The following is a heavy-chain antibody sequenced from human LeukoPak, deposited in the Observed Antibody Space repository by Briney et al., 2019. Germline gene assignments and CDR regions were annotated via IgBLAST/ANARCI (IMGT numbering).Heavy chain of an antibody. CDR2: IIPIFGTA. CDR3: AREGYGGPHDAFDI. CDR1: GGTFSSYA. D-gene: IGHD4-23*01. V-gene: IGHV1-69*05. Sequence: ASAKVSCKASGGTFSSYAISWVRQAPGQGLEWMGGIIPIFGTANYAQKFQGRVTITTDESTSTAYMELSSLRSEDTAVYYCAREGYGGPHDAFDIWGQGTMVTVSS. J-gene: IGHJ3*02.